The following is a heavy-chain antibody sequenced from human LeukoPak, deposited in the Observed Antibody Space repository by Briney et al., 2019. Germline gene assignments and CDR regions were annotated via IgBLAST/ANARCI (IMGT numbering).Heavy chain of an antibody. V-gene: IGHV5-51*01. CDR2: IYPGDSDT. CDR1: GYTFTTYW. D-gene: IGHD3-10*01. J-gene: IGHJ4*02. CDR3: AARGRVFTGSPFGS. Sequence: NHGESLKISCQASGYTFTTYWIGWVRQMPGKALEWMGIIYPGDSDTRYSPTFQGQVTISVDKSVSTAYLQWSSLKASDTAMYYCAARGRVFTGSPFGSWGQGTLVTVSS.